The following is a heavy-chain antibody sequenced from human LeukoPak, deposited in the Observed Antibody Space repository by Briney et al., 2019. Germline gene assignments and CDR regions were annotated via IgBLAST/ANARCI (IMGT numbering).Heavy chain of an antibody. CDR2: INAGNGNT. J-gene: IGHJ6*04. D-gene: IGHD1-26*01. Sequence: ASVKVSCKASGYTFTSYAMHWVRQAPGQRLEWMGRINAGNGNTKYSQKFQGRVTITRDTSASTAYMELSSLRSEDTAVYYCARDQSPATYYYYYGMDVWGKGTTVTVSS. V-gene: IGHV1-3*01. CDR1: GYTFTSYA. CDR3: ARDQSPATYYYYYGMDV.